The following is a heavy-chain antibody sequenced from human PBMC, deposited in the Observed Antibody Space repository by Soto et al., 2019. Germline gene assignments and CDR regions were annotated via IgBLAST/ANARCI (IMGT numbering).Heavy chain of an antibody. CDR1: GFTFSSYG. Sequence: GGSLRLSCAASGFTFSSYGMHWVRQAPGKGLEWVAVISYDGSNKYYADSVKGRFTISRDNSKNTLYLQMNSLRAEDTAVYYCATTVSSYFGTDYWGQGTLVTVPQ. V-gene: IGHV3-30*03. CDR2: ISYDGSNK. CDR3: ATTVSSYFGTDY. J-gene: IGHJ4*02. D-gene: IGHD6-6*01.